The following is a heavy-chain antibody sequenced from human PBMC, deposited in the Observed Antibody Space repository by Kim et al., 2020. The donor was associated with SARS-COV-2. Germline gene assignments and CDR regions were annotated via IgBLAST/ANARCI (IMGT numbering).Heavy chain of an antibody. Sequence: GGSLRLSCAASGFTFSSYWMSWVRQAPGKGLEWVANIKQDGSEKYYVDSVKGRFTIPRDNAKNSLYLQMNSLRAEDTAVYYCARDVSGSYIYYYYYYMDVWGKGTTVTVSS. J-gene: IGHJ6*03. CDR3: ARDVSGSYIYYYYYYMDV. CDR1: GFTFSSYW. V-gene: IGHV3-7*01. D-gene: IGHD1-26*01. CDR2: IKQDGSEK.